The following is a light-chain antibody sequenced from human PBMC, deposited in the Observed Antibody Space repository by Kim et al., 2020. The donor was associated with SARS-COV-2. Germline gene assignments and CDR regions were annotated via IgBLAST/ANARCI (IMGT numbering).Light chain of an antibody. CDR3: QLWDSDTDHWV. V-gene: IGLV3-21*04. CDR2: NDD. Sequence: SYELTQPPSVAVAPGKTARITCGGNDIGDRDVHWYRQKTGQAPVLVISNDDERPSGIPDRISGSNSGNTATLTIGRADAGDEADYYCQLWDSDTDHWVFGRGTQLTVL. CDR1: DIGDRD. J-gene: IGLJ3*02.